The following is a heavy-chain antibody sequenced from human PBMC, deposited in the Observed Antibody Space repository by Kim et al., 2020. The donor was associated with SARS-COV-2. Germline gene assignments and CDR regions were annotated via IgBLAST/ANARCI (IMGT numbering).Heavy chain of an antibody. J-gene: IGHJ6*02. CDR3: ARTRITMVRSRRYGMDV. Sequence: PGRVTMTRDTSTSTVYMELSSLRSEDTAVYYCARTRITMVRSRRYGMDVWGQGTTVTVSS. V-gene: IGHV1-46*01. D-gene: IGHD3-10*01.